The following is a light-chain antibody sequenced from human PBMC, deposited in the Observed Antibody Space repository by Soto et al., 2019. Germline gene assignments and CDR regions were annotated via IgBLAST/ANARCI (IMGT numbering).Light chain of an antibody. V-gene: IGLV2-11*01. J-gene: IGLJ3*02. Sequence: QSVLTQPRSVSGSPGQSVTISCTGTSSDVGDYNYVSWYQQYPGKAPKLVIYDVSKRPSGVPDRFSGSKSGNTASLTISELQAEDEADYYCCSFAGSYTFWVFGGGTKL. CDR2: DVS. CDR1: SSDVGDYNY. CDR3: CSFAGSYTFWV.